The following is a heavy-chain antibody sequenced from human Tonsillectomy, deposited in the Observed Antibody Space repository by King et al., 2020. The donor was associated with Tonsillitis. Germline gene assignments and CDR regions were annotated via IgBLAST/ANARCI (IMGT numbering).Heavy chain of an antibody. CDR3: AKDRANSVYDSDSGLDF. Sequence: VQLVESGGGLVQPGGSLRLSCAASGFTFTNYDMTWVRQAPGKGLEWVSAISGSGDTTYYADSVKGRFTISRDNSKNTLHLQMSSLKAEDTAVYYCAKDRANSVYDSDSGLDFWGQGTLVTVSS. CDR1: GFTFTNYD. CDR2: ISGSGDTT. J-gene: IGHJ4*02. V-gene: IGHV3-23*04. D-gene: IGHD5/OR15-5a*01.